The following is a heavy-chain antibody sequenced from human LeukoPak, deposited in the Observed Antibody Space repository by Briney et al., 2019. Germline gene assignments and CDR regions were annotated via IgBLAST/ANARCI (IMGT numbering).Heavy chain of an antibody. CDR2: IRYDGSNK. J-gene: IGHJ4*02. Sequence: GGSLRLSCAASGFTFSSYGMHWVRQAPGKGLEWVAFIRYDGSNKYCADSVKGRFTISRDNSKNTLYLQMNSLRAEDTAVYYCAKDKWELLRGLDYWGQGTLVTVSS. V-gene: IGHV3-30*02. CDR1: GFTFSSYG. CDR3: AKDKWELLRGLDY. D-gene: IGHD1-26*01.